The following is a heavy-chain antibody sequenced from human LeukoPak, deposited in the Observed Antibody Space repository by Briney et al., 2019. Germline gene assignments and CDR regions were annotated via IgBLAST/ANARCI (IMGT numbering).Heavy chain of an antibody. CDR2: IYTSGST. J-gene: IGHJ6*03. Sequence: PSETLPLTCTVSGGSISSYYWSWIRQPPGKGLEWIGYIYTSGSTNYNPSLKSRVTISVDTSKNQFSLKLSSVTAADTAVYYCARFYYYYMDVWGKGTTVTVSS. CDR1: GGSISSYY. CDR3: ARFYYYYMDV. V-gene: IGHV4-4*09.